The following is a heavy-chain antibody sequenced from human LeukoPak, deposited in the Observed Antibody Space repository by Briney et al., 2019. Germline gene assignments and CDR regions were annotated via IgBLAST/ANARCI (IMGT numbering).Heavy chain of an antibody. V-gene: IGHV3-72*01. D-gene: IGHD1-14*01. CDR2: TRNKANCYTT. CDR1: GFTFSTYW. J-gene: IGHJ4*02. CDR3: ARGKITFNY. Sequence: GGSLRLSCAASGFTFSTYWLSWVRQAPAKGREWVGRTRNKANCYTTEYAASVKGRFTISRDDSKHSLYLHMNSVKTEDTAVYYCARGKITFNYWGQGTLVTVSS.